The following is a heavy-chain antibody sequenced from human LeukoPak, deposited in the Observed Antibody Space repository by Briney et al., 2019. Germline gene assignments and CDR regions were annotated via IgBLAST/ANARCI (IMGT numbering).Heavy chain of an antibody. Sequence: GGSLRLSCAASGFTFSSYGMHWVRQAPGKGLEWVAVIWYDGSNKYYADSVKGRFTISRDNSKNTLYLQMNSLRAEDTAVYYCARMGATRFYYSDYWGQGTLVTVSS. V-gene: IGHV3-33*01. CDR3: ARMGATRFYYSDY. CDR1: GFTFSSYG. J-gene: IGHJ4*02. CDR2: IWYDGSNK. D-gene: IGHD1-26*01.